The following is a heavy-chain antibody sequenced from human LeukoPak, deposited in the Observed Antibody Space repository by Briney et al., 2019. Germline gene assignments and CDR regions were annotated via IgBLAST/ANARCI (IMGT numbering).Heavy chain of an antibody. CDR1: GFTCSDYS. CDR3: AEVRYCSGVNCYPDDN. Sequence: PGGSLRLSCVASGFTCSDYSMHWVRQAPGKGLNWVAFIRYDGNNKYYADSVKGRFTISRDNSKNMLYLEMNSLSTEDTAVYYCAEVRYCSGVNCYPDDNWGQGTLVTVSS. D-gene: IGHD2-15*01. CDR2: IRYDGNNK. V-gene: IGHV3-30*02. J-gene: IGHJ4*02.